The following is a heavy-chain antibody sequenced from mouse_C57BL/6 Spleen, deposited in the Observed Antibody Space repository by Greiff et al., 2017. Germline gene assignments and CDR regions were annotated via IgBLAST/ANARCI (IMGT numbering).Heavy chain of an antibody. Sequence: QVQLKESGAELVRPGASVTLSCKASGYTFTDYEMHWVKQTPVHGLEWIGAIDPETGGTAYNQKFKGKAILTADKSSSTAYMELRSLTSEDSAVYYCTRGEFITTVVASYYFDYWGQGTTLTVSS. CDR3: TRGEFITTVVASYYFDY. CDR2: IDPETGGT. V-gene: IGHV1-15*01. CDR1: GYTFTDYE. J-gene: IGHJ2*01. D-gene: IGHD1-1*01.